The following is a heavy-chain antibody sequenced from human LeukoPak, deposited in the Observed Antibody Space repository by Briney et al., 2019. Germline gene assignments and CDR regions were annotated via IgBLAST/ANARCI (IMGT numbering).Heavy chain of an antibody. CDR3: ARDFYDFWSGSSVGMDV. D-gene: IGHD3-3*01. CDR2: IYTSGST. CDR1: GGSISSYC. Sequence: SETLSLTCTVSGGSISSYCWSWIQQPAGKGLEWIGRIYTSGSTNYNPSLKSRVTMSVDTSKNQFSLKLSSVTAADTAVYYCARDFYDFWSGSSVGMDVWGQGTTVTVSS. J-gene: IGHJ6*02. V-gene: IGHV4-4*07.